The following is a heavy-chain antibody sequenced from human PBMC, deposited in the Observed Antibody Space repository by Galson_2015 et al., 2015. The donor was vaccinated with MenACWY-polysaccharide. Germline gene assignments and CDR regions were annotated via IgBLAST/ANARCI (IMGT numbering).Heavy chain of an antibody. D-gene: IGHD1-26*01. CDR2: IRSKAFGGTT. J-gene: IGHJ3*02. V-gene: IGHV3-49*03. CDR1: GFTFGDYA. CDR3: SRDGSGSYGHPRAFDI. Sequence: SLRLSCAASGFTFGDYAVNWFRQAPGKGLEWMGFIRSKAFGGTTEYATSVKGRFTVSRDDSKYIAYLEMNSLESEDTGVYYCSRDGSGSYGHPRAFDIWGQGTVVTVSS.